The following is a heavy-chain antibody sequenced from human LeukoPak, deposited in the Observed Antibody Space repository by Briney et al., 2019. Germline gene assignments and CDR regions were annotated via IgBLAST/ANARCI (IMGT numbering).Heavy chain of an antibody. D-gene: IGHD5-12*01. CDR2: IDPSDSYT. CDR3: ARSYSGYDYPDY. J-gene: IGHJ4*02. CDR1: GYSFPSYW. Sequence: GESLQISCKGSGYSFPSYWITWVRQLPGKGLEWMGRIDPSDSYTNYSPSFQGHVTISADKSIRTAYLQWSSLKASDTAMYYCARSYSGYDYPDYWGQGTLVAVSS. V-gene: IGHV5-10-1*01.